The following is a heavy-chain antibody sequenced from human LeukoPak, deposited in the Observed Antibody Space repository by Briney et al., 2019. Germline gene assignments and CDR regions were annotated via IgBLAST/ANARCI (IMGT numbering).Heavy chain of an antibody. V-gene: IGHV3-23*01. CDR2: INGRGDDT. Sequence: GGSLRLSCAASGFTFSRYAISWVRQAPGKGLEWVSSINGRGDDTYYADSVKGRFTISRDNSKNTLYLQMNSLRAEDTAVYYCAHGTMYQLDYWGQGTLVTVSS. CDR1: GFTFSRYA. CDR3: AHGTMYQLDY. D-gene: IGHD2-2*01. J-gene: IGHJ4*02.